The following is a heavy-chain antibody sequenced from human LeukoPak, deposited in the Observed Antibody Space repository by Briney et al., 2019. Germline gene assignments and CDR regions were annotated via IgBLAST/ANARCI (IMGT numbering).Heavy chain of an antibody. CDR2: IKNKRDCGTP. CDR1: GFTFTDAW. D-gene: IGHD6-13*01. Sequence: PGGSLRLSCAASGFTFTDAWMKWVRQAPGKGLEWVGHIKNKRDCGTPDYAAPVKGRFTISRDDSKTTVYLQMNSLKTEDTAVYYCTTGYASNWYVWGQGTLVTVSS. CDR3: TTGYASNWYV. V-gene: IGHV3-15*01. J-gene: IGHJ4*02.